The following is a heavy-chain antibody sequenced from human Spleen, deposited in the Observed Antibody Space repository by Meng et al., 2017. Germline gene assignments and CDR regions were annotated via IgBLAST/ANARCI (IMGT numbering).Heavy chain of an antibody. D-gene: IGHD6-13*01. V-gene: IGHV1-18*01. Sequence: ASVKVSCKASGYTFTSYGISWVRQAPGQGLEWMGWISAYNGNTNYAQKLQGRVTMTTDTSTSTGYMELRSLRSDDTAVYYCARDLGYYYFDYWGQGTLVTVSS. CDR3: ARDLGYYYFDY. J-gene: IGHJ4*02. CDR2: ISAYNGNT. CDR1: GYTFTSYG.